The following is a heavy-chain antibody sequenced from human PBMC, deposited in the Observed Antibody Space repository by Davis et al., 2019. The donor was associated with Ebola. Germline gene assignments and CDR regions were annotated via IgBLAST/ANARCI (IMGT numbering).Heavy chain of an antibody. CDR3: ARGRDSKNWAGIYNYYYYYGMDV. V-gene: IGHV4-38-2*01. Sequence: PSETLSLTCAVSGYSINSGYYWGWIRQPPGKGLESIGNIDHSGSTYYNPSLKSRVTISVDTSKNQFSLKLSSVTAADTAVYYCARGRDSKNWAGIYNYYYYYGMDVWGQGTTVTVSS. J-gene: IGHJ6*02. CDR2: IDHSGST. CDR1: GYSINSGYY. D-gene: IGHD4-11*01.